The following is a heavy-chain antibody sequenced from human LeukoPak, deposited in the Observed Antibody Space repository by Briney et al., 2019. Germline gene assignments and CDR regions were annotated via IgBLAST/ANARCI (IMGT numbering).Heavy chain of an antibody. J-gene: IGHJ4*02. Sequence: GGSLRLSCTASGFTFGDYAMSWVRQAPGKGLEWVGFIRSKAYGGTTEYAASVKGRFTISRDDSKSIAYLQMNSLKSEDTAVYYCTRSATVTDFDYRGQGTLVTVSS. D-gene: IGHD4-17*01. CDR3: TRSATVTDFDY. CDR1: GFTFGDYA. V-gene: IGHV3-49*04. CDR2: IRSKAYGGTT.